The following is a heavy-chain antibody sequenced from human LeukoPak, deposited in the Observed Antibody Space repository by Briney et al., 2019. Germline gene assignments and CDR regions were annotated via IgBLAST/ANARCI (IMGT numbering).Heavy chain of an antibody. CDR2: INHSGST. D-gene: IGHD1-26*01. J-gene: IGHJ4*02. CDR3: ARAGNSGSYEYYFDY. Sequence: SETLSLTCAVYGGSFSGYYWSWIRQPPGKGLEWIGEINHSGSTNYNPSLKSRVTISVDTSKNQFSLKLSSVTAADTAVYYCARAGNSGSYEYYFDYWGQGTLVTVSS. CDR1: GGSFSGYY. V-gene: IGHV4-34*01.